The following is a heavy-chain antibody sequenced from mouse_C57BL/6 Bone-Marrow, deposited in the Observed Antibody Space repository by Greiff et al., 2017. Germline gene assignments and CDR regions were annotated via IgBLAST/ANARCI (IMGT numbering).Heavy chain of an antibody. Sequence: VKLVESGAELVKPGASVKMSCKASGYTFTSYWITWVKQRPGQGLEWIGDIYPGSGSTNYNEKFKSKATLTVDTSSSTAYMQLSSLTSEDSAVYYCANLYYYGSSYPFAYWGQGTLVTVSA. D-gene: IGHD1-1*01. CDR3: ANLYYYGSSYPFAY. V-gene: IGHV1-55*01. CDR1: GYTFTSYW. CDR2: IYPGSGST. J-gene: IGHJ3*01.